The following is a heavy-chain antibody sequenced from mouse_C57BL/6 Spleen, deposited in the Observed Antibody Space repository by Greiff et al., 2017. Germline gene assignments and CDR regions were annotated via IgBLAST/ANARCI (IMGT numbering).Heavy chain of an antibody. Sequence: QVQLKESGPGLVAPSQSLSITYTVSGFSLTSYAISWVRQPPGKGLEWLGVIWTGGGTNYNSALKSRLSISKDNSKSKVFLKMNSLQTDDTARYYCARLTVVAPYAMDYWGQGTSVTVSS. V-gene: IGHV2-9-1*01. CDR3: ARLTVVAPYAMDY. CDR2: IWTGGGT. D-gene: IGHD1-1*01. J-gene: IGHJ4*01. CDR1: GFSLTSYA.